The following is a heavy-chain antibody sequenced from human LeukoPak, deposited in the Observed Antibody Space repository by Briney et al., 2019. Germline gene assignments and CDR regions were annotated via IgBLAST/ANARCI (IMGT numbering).Heavy chain of an antibody. Sequence: SETLSLTCAVYGGSFSSYYWSWIRQPAGKGLEWIGRIYTSGSTNYNPSLKSRVTMSVDTSKNQFSLKLSSVTAADTAVCYCARDRAVGATTLFDYWGQGTLVTVSS. CDR2: IYTSGST. D-gene: IGHD1-26*01. CDR1: GGSFSSYY. CDR3: ARDRAVGATTLFDY. J-gene: IGHJ4*02. V-gene: IGHV4-4*07.